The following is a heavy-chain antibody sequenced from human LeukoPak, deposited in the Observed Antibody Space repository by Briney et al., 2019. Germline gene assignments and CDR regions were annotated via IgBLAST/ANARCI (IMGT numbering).Heavy chain of an antibody. J-gene: IGHJ4*02. V-gene: IGHV4-59*08. CDR3: ARGDCSSTSCSFDY. D-gene: IGHD2-2*01. CDR1: GGSISSHY. CDR2: ISYSGTT. Sequence: SETLSLTCTVSGGSISSHYWSWIRQPPGEGLEWIGYISYSGTTNYNPSLKSRVTISIDTSKNQFSLKLSSVTAADTAVYYCARGDCSSTSCSFDYWGQGTLVTVSS.